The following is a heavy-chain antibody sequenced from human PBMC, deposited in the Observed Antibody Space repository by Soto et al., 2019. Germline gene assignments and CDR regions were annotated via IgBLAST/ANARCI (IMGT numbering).Heavy chain of an antibody. D-gene: IGHD6-13*01. Sequence: SETLSLTCTVSGGSISSYYWSWIRQPPGKGLEWIGYIYYSGSTNYNPSLKSRVTISVDTSKNQFSLKLSSVTAADTAVYYCAGPSSKAEPNAFDIWGQGTMVTVSS. CDR1: GGSISSYY. CDR2: IYYSGST. V-gene: IGHV4-59*01. J-gene: IGHJ3*02. CDR3: AGPSSKAEPNAFDI.